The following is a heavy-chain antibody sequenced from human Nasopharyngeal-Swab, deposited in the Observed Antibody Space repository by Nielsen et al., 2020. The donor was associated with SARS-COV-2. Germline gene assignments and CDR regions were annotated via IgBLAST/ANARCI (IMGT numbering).Heavy chain of an antibody. V-gene: IGHV3-43D*04. Sequence: GGSLRLSCAVSGFTFADYAMHWVRQPPGKGLEWVALIIWDGGTTFYSASVKGRFPISTDNSKNSLYLQMNSLRAEDSALYYFAKDMGETGTTGYFQQWGQGTLVTVSS. CDR2: IIWDGGTT. CDR3: AKDMGETGTTGYFQQ. J-gene: IGHJ1*01. D-gene: IGHD1-7*01. CDR1: GFTFADYA.